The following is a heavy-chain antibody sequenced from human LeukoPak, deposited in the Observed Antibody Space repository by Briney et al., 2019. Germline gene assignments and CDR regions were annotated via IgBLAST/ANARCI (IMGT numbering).Heavy chain of an antibody. CDR1: GFTFSSYA. CDR3: AKGWYGDFFDY. V-gene: IGHV3-23*01. J-gene: IGHJ4*02. Sequence: PGGSLRLSCAASGFTFSSYAMSWVRQAPGKGLEWVSGISGSGGSTYYADSVKGRFTISRDNSKKTQYLQMNSLRAEDTAVYYCAKGWYGDFFDYWGQGTLVTVSS. CDR2: ISGSGGST. D-gene: IGHD3-10*01.